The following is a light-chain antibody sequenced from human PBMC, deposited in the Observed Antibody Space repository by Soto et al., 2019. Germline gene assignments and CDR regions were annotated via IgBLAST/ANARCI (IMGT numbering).Light chain of an antibody. Sequence: EIVMTQSPATLSVSPGERVTLSCRASETISSNLAWYQQKPGQAPSLLMYGVSTRVTGIPARFSGSGSGTEFTLTIYRLQSEDFAVYYCQQYNTWSSITFGQGTRLEIK. J-gene: IGKJ5*01. V-gene: IGKV3-15*01. CDR3: QQYNTWSSIT. CDR2: GVS. CDR1: ETISSN.